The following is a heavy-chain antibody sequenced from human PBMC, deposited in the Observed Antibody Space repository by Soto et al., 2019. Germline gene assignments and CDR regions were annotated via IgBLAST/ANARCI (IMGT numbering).Heavy chain of an antibody. CDR1: GYSFSTYW. V-gene: IGHV5-51*01. Sequence: GESLKISCKGSGYSFSTYWIGWVRQMPGKGLEWIGSIYPSDSDTRYSPSFVGHVSISADKSTETAYPHWTSLAASDTATYYCARSQSTFHWFDPWGQGAQVTVSS. CDR2: IYPSDSDT. J-gene: IGHJ5*02. CDR3: ARSQSTFHWFDP.